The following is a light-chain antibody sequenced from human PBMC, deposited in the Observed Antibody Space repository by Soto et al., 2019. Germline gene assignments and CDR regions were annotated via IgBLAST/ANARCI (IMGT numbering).Light chain of an antibody. Sequence: EIQMTQSPSSLSASVGDRVTITCRASQGISSYLAWYQQKPGKAPKLLIYAASTLQSGVPSRFSGSGSGTDFTLTISCLQSEDFATYYCQQYYSYPPTFGQGTRLE. CDR1: QGISSY. CDR2: AAS. V-gene: IGKV1-9*01. J-gene: IGKJ5*01. CDR3: QQYYSYPPT.